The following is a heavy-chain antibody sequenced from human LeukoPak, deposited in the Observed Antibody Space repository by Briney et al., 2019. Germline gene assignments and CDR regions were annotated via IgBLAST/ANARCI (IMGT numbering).Heavy chain of an antibody. CDR3: AKDYRGSGEVGETGPLDY. Sequence: GGSLRLSCIASGHTFRNYAMSWVRQASAKGLEWVAGMDQGGGFIQYADSVKGRFTISRDNSKNTLHLQMSSLRAEDTAVYYCAKDYRGSGEVGETGPLDYWGQGTLVTVSS. CDR2: MDQGGGFI. D-gene: IGHD1-14*01. V-gene: IGHV3-23*01. CDR1: GHTFRNYA. J-gene: IGHJ4*02.